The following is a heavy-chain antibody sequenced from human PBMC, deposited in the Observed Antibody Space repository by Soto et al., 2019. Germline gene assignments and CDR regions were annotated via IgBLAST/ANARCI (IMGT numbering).Heavy chain of an antibody. V-gene: IGHV1-18*01. J-gene: IGHJ4*02. CDR3: ARERRWEPLLY. Sequence: QVQLVQSGPEVKKPGASVKVSCKGSGYTFSNYGVTWVRQAPGQGLERLGWVSAYNRNTDYAQQFEDRATITIDTSTNTAYLELRGLTPDDTAVYYCARERRWEPLLYWGQGTL. CDR1: GYTFSNYG. CDR2: VSAYNRNT. D-gene: IGHD1-26*01.